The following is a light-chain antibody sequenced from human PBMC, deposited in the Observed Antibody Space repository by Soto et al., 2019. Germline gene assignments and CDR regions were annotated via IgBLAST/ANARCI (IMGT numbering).Light chain of an antibody. CDR2: DAS. V-gene: IGKV1-5*01. CDR3: QQYNSYSQA. CDR1: QSISSW. Sequence: DIQMTQSPSTLSASVGDRVTITCRASQSISSWLAWYQQKPGKAPKLLIYDASSVESVVPSRFSGSGSGTEFTRHISILQPDDFATYYCQQYNSYSQAFCQGTKVAIK. J-gene: IGKJ1*01.